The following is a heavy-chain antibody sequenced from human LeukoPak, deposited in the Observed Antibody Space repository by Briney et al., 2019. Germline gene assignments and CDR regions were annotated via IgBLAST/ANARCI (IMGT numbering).Heavy chain of an antibody. CDR3: AKDFTPTLYCSSTSCYNGFDY. Sequence: GGSLRLSCAASGFTLSSYWMHWVRQAPGKGLVWVSRINSDGSSTSYADSVKGRFTISRDNAKNTLYLQMNSLRAEDMALYYCAKDFTPTLYCSSTSCYNGFDYWGQGTLVTVSS. D-gene: IGHD2-2*02. J-gene: IGHJ4*02. CDR2: INSDGSST. CDR1: GFTLSSYW. V-gene: IGHV3-74*01.